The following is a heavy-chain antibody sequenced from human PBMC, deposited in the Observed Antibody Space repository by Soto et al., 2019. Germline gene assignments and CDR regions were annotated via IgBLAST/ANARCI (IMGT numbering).Heavy chain of an antibody. D-gene: IGHD3-10*01. J-gene: IGHJ3*02. Sequence: EVQLVESGGALVQPGGSLRLSCVVSGFTLRNYYMHWARQAPGKGLVWVSHINGDGSTTDYADSVKGRFTISRDNDKNTLYLQMNSMRAEDTAVYYCARGGVPAALDIWGEGTMVTVSS. CDR1: GFTLRNYY. CDR3: ARGGVPAALDI. CDR2: INGDGSTT. V-gene: IGHV3-74*01.